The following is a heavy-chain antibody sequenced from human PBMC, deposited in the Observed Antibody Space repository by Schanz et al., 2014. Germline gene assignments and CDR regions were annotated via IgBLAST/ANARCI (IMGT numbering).Heavy chain of an antibody. V-gene: IGHV7-4-1*02. CDR3: ARGRGGNTGCEAADY. CDR1: GYTFTTYA. D-gene: IGHD5-12*01. CDR2: INSNTGNP. Sequence: QVQLVQSGSELKKPGASVNISCKASGYTFTTYALNWVRQAPGQGLEWMGWINSNTGNPTYAPAFTGRFGLSLDTSVSTAYLQFIGLQAEDSAVFYFARGRGGNTGCEAADYWGQGTRVTVSS. J-gene: IGHJ4*02.